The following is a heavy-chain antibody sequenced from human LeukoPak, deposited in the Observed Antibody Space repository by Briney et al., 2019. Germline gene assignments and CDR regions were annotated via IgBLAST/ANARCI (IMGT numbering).Heavy chain of an antibody. Sequence: EASVKVSCKASGYTFTGYYMHWVRQAPGQGLEWMGWINPNSGGTNYAQKFQGRVTMTRDTSISTAYMELSSLRSEDTAVYYCARAHPAGSSWYDYWGQGTLVTVSS. CDR2: INPNSGGT. J-gene: IGHJ4*02. V-gene: IGHV1-2*02. CDR1: GYTFTGYY. CDR3: ARAHPAGSSWYDY. D-gene: IGHD6-13*01.